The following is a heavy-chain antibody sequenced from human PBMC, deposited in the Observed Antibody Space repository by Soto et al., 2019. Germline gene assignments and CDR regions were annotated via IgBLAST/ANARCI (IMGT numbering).Heavy chain of an antibody. D-gene: IGHD4-17*01. J-gene: IGHJ4*02. CDR1: GDSISSGCYF. Sequence: SETLSLTCTVSGDSISSGCYFWNWIRHHPGKGLEWIGYIFYIGTTFYTPSLKSRLSISVDTSNNQFSLNLTSVTAADTAVYFWAQGRLRSRCFDYWGQGVLVTFSS. CDR3: AQGRLRSRCFDY. V-gene: IGHV4-31*03. CDR2: IFYIGTT.